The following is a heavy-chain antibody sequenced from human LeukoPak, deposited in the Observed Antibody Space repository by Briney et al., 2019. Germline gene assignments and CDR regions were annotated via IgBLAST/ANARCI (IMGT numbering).Heavy chain of an antibody. CDR2: IRYDGSNK. J-gene: IGHJ6*03. Sequence: GGSLRLSCAASGFTFSSYGMHWVRQAPGKGLEGVAFIRYDGSNKYYADSVKGRFTISRDNSKNTLYLQMNSLRAEDTAVYYCAKGGGPAAKYYYYMDVWGKETTVTVSS. V-gene: IGHV3-30*02. CDR1: GFTFSSYG. D-gene: IGHD2-2*01. CDR3: AKGGGPAAKYYYYMDV.